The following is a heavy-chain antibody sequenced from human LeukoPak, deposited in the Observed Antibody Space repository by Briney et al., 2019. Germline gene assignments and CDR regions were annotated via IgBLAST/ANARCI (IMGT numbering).Heavy chain of an antibody. V-gene: IGHV4-59*01. Sequence: SETLSLTCTVSGGSISSYYWSWVRQPPGKGLEWIGYIYYSGSTNYNPSLKSRVTISVDTSKNQFSLKLSSVTAAATAVYYCARSSGSYSAKFDYWGQGTLVTVSS. CDR1: GGSISSYY. CDR3: ARSSGSYSAKFDY. J-gene: IGHJ4*02. D-gene: IGHD1-26*01. CDR2: IYYSGST.